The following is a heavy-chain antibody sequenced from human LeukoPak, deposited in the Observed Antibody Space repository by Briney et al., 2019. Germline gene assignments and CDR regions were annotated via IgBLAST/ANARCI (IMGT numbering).Heavy chain of an antibody. CDR2: INPNSGGT. J-gene: IGHJ4*02. V-gene: IGHV1-2*02. Sequence: ASVKVSCKASGYTFTGYYMHWVRQAPGQGLEWMGWINPNSGGTNYAQKFQGRVTMTRDTSISTAYMELSRLRFDDTAVYYCARTEASSSWYAATYYFDYWGQGTLVTVSS. D-gene: IGHD6-13*01. CDR3: ARTEASSSWYAATYYFDY. CDR1: GYTFTGYY.